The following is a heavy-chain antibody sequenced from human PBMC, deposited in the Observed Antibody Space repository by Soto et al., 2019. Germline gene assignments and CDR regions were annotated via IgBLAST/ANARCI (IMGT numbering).Heavy chain of an antibody. CDR2: IDHRSSTV. V-gene: IGHV3-48*04. D-gene: IGHD6-19*01. CDR1: GFRFSSYS. Sequence: EVQLVESGGGLVQPGGSLRLSCAASGFRFSSYSMNWVRQAPGKGPEWVSYIDHRSSTVRYVDSVEGRFTISRDNAKDSLSLQMNSLRVEDTAMYYCAVGRAVGRGYFDLWGRGTLVTVSS. CDR3: AVGRAVGRGYFDL. J-gene: IGHJ2*01.